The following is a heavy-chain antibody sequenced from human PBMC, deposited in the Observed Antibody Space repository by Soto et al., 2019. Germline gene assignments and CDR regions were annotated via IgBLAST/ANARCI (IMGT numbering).Heavy chain of an antibody. D-gene: IGHD1-26*01. CDR1: GYTFTGYY. J-gene: IGHJ5*02. Sequence: ASVKVSCKASGYTFTGYYMHWVRQAPGQGLERMGWINPNIGGTNYAQKFQGWVTMTRDTSISTAYMELSRLRSDDTAVYYCARAGSLVGANNWFDPWGQGTLVTVSS. CDR2: INPNIGGT. V-gene: IGHV1-2*04. CDR3: ARAGSLVGANNWFDP.